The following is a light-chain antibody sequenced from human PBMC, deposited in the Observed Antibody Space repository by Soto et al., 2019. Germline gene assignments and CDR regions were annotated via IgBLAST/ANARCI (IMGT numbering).Light chain of an antibody. V-gene: IGKV1-5*03. CDR3: QQYNSYRT. Sequence: DIQMTQSPSTLSASVGDRVTITCRASQSISSWLAWYQQKPGKAPKLLIYKASSLESGVPSRFSGGGSGNEFTITIRSLQPDDFATYYCQQYNSYRTFGQGTKVEIK. CDR1: QSISSW. J-gene: IGKJ1*01. CDR2: KAS.